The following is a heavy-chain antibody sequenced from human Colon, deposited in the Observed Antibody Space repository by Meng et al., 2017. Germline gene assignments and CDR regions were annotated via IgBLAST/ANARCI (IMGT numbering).Heavy chain of an antibody. CDR2: ISSSASTI. V-gene: IGHV3-48*03. CDR1: GFTFSSYE. J-gene: IGHJ6*02. D-gene: IGHD1-26*01. Sequence: GESLKISCAASGFTFSSYEMNWVRQAPGKGLEWVSYISSSASTIDYADSVKGRFTISRDNAKKSLYLQMNSLRAEDTAVYYCARGSSGNYYNSYGMDVWGPETTVTVSS. CDR3: ARGSSGNYYNSYGMDV.